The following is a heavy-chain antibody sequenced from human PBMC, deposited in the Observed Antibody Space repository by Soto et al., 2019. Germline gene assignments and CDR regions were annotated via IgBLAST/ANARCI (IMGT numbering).Heavy chain of an antibody. Sequence: ASETLSLTCTISGGSISVYYWSWIRQPPGQALEWIGYIYDSGSPYYNPSLRSRVIISADTSKNQISLKLTSATAADTADYYCARGVGSSPPRYWGRGTLVTVSS. CDR1: GGSISVYY. V-gene: IGHV4-59*01. J-gene: IGHJ4*02. D-gene: IGHD1-26*01. CDR2: IYDSGSP. CDR3: ARGVGSSPPRY.